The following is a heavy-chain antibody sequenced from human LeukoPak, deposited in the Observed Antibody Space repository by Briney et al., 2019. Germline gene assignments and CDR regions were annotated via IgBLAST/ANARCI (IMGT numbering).Heavy chain of an antibody. CDR3: ARVGYYYDSSGYYYVWVFDY. J-gene: IGHJ4*02. V-gene: IGHV6-1*01. CDR2: TYYRSKWYN. Sequence: SRTLSLTFAISGDSVSSNSAAWNWIRQSPSRGLEWLGRTYYRSKWYNDYAVSVKSRITINPDTSKNQFSLRLNSVTPEDTAVYYCARVGYYYDSSGYYYVWVFDYWGQGTLVTVSS. D-gene: IGHD3-22*01. CDR1: GDSVSSNSAA.